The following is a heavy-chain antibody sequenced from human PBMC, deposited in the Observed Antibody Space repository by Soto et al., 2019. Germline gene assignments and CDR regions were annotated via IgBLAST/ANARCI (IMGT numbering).Heavy chain of an antibody. D-gene: IGHD4-17*01. CDR3: ARGSVGDYDWFDP. V-gene: IGHV4-31*03. J-gene: IGHJ5*02. Sequence: SETLSLTCTVSGGSISSGGYYWSWIRQHPVKCLEWIGYIYYSGSTYYNPSLKSRVTISVDSSKNQFSLKLSSVTAVDTAVYYCARGSVGDYDWFDPWGQGTLVTVSS. CDR2: IYYSGST. CDR1: GGSISSGGYY.